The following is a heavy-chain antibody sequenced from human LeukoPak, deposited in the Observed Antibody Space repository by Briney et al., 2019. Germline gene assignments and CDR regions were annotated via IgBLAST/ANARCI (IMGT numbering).Heavy chain of an antibody. CDR3: ARQPIGGYYDSSGYPTDAFDI. V-gene: IGHV3-7*01. CDR2: IKQDGSEK. J-gene: IGHJ3*02. D-gene: IGHD3-22*01. Sequence: PGGSLRLSCAASGFTFSSYWMSWVRQSPGKGLEWVANIKQDGSEKYYVDSVKGRFTISRDNAKNSLYLQMNGLRAEDTALYYCARQPIGGYYDSSGYPTDAFDIWGQGTMVTVSS. CDR1: GFTFSSYW.